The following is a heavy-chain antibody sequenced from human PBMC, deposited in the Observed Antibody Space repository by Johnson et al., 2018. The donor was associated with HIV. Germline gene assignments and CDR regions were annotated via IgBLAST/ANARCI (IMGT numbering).Heavy chain of an antibody. D-gene: IGHD6-6*01. CDR2: ISYDGSNK. J-gene: IGHJ3*02. CDR1: GFTFSSYA. CDR3: ARDRKWVAARSGDAFDI. V-gene: IGHV3-30*04. Sequence: QVQLVESGGGVVQPGRSLRLSCAASGFTFSSYAMHWVRQAPGKGLEWVAVISYDGSNKYYADSVKGRFTISRDNAKNTLYLQMNSLRAEDTAVYYCARDRKWVAARSGDAFDILGQGTMVTVSS.